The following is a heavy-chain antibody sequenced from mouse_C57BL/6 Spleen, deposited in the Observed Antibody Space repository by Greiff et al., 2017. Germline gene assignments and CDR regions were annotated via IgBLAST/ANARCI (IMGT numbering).Heavy chain of an antibody. CDR3: ARDKLPGYYAMDY. CDR2: ISDGGSYT. D-gene: IGHD2-1*01. CDR1: GFTFSSYA. Sequence: EVHLVESGGGLVKPGGSLKLSCAASGFTFSSYAMSWVRQTPEKRLEWVATISDGGSYTYYPDNVTGRFTISRDNAKNNLYLQMSHLKSEDTAMYYCARDKLPGYYAMDYWGQGTSVTFSS. J-gene: IGHJ4*01. V-gene: IGHV5-4*01.